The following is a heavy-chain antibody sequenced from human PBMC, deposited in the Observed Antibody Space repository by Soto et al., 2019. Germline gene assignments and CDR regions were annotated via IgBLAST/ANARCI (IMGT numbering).Heavy chain of an antibody. CDR2: ISAYNGNT. CDR1: GYTFTSYG. CDR3: ARGTGYLGYCSGDSCYSFDY. Sequence: AASVKVSCKASGYTFTSYGISWVRQAPGQGLEWMGWISAYNGNTNYAQKVQGRVTMTTDTSTSTAHMELRSLRSDDTTVYYCARGTGYLGYCSGDSCYSFDYWGQGTLVTVSS. V-gene: IGHV1-18*04. J-gene: IGHJ4*02. D-gene: IGHD2-15*01.